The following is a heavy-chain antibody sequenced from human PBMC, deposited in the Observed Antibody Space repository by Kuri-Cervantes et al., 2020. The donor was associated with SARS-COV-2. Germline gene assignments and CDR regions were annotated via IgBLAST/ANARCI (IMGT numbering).Heavy chain of an antibody. Sequence: GESLKISCAASGFIFSSYGMNWVRQAPGKGLEWVSTISESGGVTYYADSVMGRFTILRDNSKNTLYLQMNGLRADDTAVYYCVKENSGRAPLMDVWGQGTTVTVSS. D-gene: IGHD1-26*01. V-gene: IGHV3-23*01. CDR1: GFIFSSYG. CDR2: ISESGGVT. J-gene: IGHJ6*02. CDR3: VKENSGRAPLMDV.